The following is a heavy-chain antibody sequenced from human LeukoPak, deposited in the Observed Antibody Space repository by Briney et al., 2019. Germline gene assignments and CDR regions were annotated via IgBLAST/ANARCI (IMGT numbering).Heavy chain of an antibody. CDR2: IYYSGST. Sequence: PSETLSLTCTVSGGSISSSSYYWGWIRQPPGKGLEWIGSIYYSGSTYYNPSLKSRVTISVDTSKNQFSLKLSSVTAADTAVYYCARDPYSSGSDYWGQGTLVTVSS. V-gene: IGHV4-39*07. CDR3: ARDPYSSGSDY. D-gene: IGHD6-19*01. J-gene: IGHJ4*02. CDR1: GGSISSSSYY.